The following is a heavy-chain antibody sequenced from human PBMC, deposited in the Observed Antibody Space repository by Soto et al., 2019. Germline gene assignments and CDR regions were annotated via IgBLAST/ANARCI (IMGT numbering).Heavy chain of an antibody. CDR1: GYSFTSYW. D-gene: IGHD3-9*01. CDR3: ASSYDILTGYYNGWFDP. V-gene: IGHV5-10-1*01. CDR2: IDPSDSYT. Sequence: GESLKISCKGSGYSFTSYWISWVRQMPGKGLEWMGRIDPSDSYTNYSPSFQGHVTISADKSISTAYLQWSSLKASDTAMYYCASSYDILTGYYNGWFDPWGQGTLVTVSS. J-gene: IGHJ5*02.